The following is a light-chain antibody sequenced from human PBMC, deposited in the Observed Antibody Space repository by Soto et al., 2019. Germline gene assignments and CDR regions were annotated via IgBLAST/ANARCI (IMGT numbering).Light chain of an antibody. V-gene: IGKV1-39*01. J-gene: IGKJ2*01. CDR3: QQSFSAPPYT. CDR1: QTISSY. Sequence: DIQMTQSPSSLSASVGDRVTITCRASQTISSYLNWYQQIPGKAPKLLIYAASSLLSGVPSRFSGSGSGTNFTLTISSRQPEDFATYYCQQSFSAPPYTFGQGTKLDIK. CDR2: AAS.